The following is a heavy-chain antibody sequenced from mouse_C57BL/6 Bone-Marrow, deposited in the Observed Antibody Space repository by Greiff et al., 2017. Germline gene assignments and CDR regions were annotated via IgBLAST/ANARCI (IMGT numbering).Heavy chain of an antibody. CDR3: AREGFITTMDY. CDR2: IDPSDSYT. J-gene: IGHJ4*01. V-gene: IGHV1-69*01. Sequence: SVAELVRPGASVKLSCTASGFNIKNTYMHWVKQRPEQGLEWIGEIDPSDSYTNYNQKFKGKSTLTVDKSSSTAYMQLSSLTSEDSAVYYCAREGFITTMDYWGQGTSVTVSS. D-gene: IGHD1-1*01. CDR1: GFNIKNTY.